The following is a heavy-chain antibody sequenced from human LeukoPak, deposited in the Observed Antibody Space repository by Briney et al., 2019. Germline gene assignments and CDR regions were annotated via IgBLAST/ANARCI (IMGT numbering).Heavy chain of an antibody. V-gene: IGHV1-69*13. Sequence: SVKVSCKASGGTFSSYAISWVRQAPGQGLEWMGGIIPIFGTANYAQKFQGRVTITADESTSTAYMELSSLRSEDTAVYYCTQRAYYCSSTSCYDGTHDMDVWGQGTTVTVSS. CDR2: IIPIFGTA. CDR1: GGTFSSYA. CDR3: TQRAYYCSSTSCYDGTHDMDV. J-gene: IGHJ6*02. D-gene: IGHD2-2*01.